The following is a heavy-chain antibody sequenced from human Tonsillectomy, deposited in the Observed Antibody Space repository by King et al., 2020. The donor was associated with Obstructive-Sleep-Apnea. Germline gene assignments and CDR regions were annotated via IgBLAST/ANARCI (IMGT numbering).Heavy chain of an antibody. CDR2: ISWDGGST. J-gene: IGHJ4*02. CDR1: GFTFDDYA. D-gene: IGHD1-26*01. CDR3: AKDMQYGGRRGYYFDY. Sequence: DVQLVESGGVVVQPGGSLRLSCAASGFTFDDYAMHWVRQAPGKGLEWVSLISWDGGSTYYADSVKGRFTISRDNSKNSLYLQMNSLRAEDTALYYCAKDMQYGGRRGYYFDYWGQGTLVTVSS. V-gene: IGHV3-43D*03.